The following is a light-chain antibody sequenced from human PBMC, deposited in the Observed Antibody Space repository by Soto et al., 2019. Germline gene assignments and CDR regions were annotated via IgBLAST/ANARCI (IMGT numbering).Light chain of an antibody. CDR3: SSFTNTYSYV. Sequence: QSVLTQPPSASGTPGQRVTISCSGTSSNIGGNTVSWYQHLPGTAPKLLIYSNNQRPSGLTDRFSGFKSGTSASLAISGLQAEDEADYYCSSFTNTYSYVFGTGTKLTVL. CDR1: SSNIGGNT. J-gene: IGLJ1*01. CDR2: SNN. V-gene: IGLV1-44*01.